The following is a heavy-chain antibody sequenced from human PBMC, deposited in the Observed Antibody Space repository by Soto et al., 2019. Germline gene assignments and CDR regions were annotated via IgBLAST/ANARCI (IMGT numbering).Heavy chain of an antibody. CDR3: ASGAPSRY. V-gene: IGHV4-4*08. D-gene: IGHD4-17*01. Sequence: QMQLQESGPGLVKASETLSLTCSVSGGSFSNYYWGWIRQAPGKGLEWIGSIYNSGTTNYNPSLMTRVIISIESSKSQFSLRLNSVTVADSAVYYCASGAPSRYWGQGVVVTGSS. J-gene: IGHJ4*02. CDR2: IYNSGTT. CDR1: GGSFSNYY.